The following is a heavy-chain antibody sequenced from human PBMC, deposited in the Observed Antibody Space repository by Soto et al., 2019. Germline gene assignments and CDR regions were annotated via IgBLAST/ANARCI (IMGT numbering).Heavy chain of an antibody. J-gene: IGHJ3*02. CDR3: AREGYCSGGSCYSRAFDI. CDR1: GGTFSSYT. Sequence: QVPLVQSGAEVKKPGSSVKVSCKASGGTFSSYTISWVRQAPGQGREWMGRIIPILGIANYAQRFQGRVTITAHKSTSTAYMEQSSLRSEDTAVYYCAREGYCSGGSCYSRAFDIWGQGTMVTVSS. V-gene: IGHV1-69*08. D-gene: IGHD2-15*01. CDR2: IIPILGIA.